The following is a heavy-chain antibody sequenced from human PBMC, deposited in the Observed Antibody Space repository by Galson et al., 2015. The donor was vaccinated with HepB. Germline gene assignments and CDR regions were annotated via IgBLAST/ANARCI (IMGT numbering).Heavy chain of an antibody. V-gene: IGHV4-34*01. CDR1: GGSFSGYY. D-gene: IGHD6-19*01. J-gene: IGHJ4*02. CDR3: ARDASSGWYVDYFDY. CDR2: INHSGST. Sequence: ETLSLTCAVYGGSFSGYYWSWIRQPPGKGLEWIGEINHSGSTNYNPSLKSRVTISVDTSKNQFSLKLSSVTAADTAVYYCARDASSGWYVDYFDYWGQGTLVTVSS.